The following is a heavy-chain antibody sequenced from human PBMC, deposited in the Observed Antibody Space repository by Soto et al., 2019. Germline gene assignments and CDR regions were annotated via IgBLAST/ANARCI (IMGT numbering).Heavy chain of an antibody. J-gene: IGHJ4*02. CDR1: GGSFRSSSYY. CDR2: FHYSGST. Sequence: SETLSLTCSVSGGSFRSSSYYWGWIRQPPGKGLEWIGSFHYSGSTYFSPSLKSRVTISADTSKSQFSLKVHSVTAAGTAVYFCARLYSGSYQPDYWGQGTLVTVSS. V-gene: IGHV4-39*01. CDR3: ARLYSGSYQPDY. D-gene: IGHD1-26*01.